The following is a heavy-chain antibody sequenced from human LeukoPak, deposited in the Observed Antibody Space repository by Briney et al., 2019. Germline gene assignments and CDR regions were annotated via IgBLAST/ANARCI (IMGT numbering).Heavy chain of an antibody. CDR1: GYTFTSYY. J-gene: IGHJ3*02. D-gene: IGHD4-17*01. CDR2: INPSGGST. CDR3: ARADYGDYVTGAFDI. V-gene: IGHV1-46*01. Sequence: ASVKVSCKASGYTFTSYYMHWVRQAPGQGLEWMGIINPSGGSTSYAQKFQGRVTMTRDTSTSTVYMELSSLRSEDTAVYYCARADYGDYVTGAFDIWGQGXXXTVSS.